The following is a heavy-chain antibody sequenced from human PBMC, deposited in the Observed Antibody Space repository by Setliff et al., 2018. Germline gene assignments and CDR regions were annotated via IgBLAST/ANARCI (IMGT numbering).Heavy chain of an antibody. Sequence: GASVKVSCKASGGTFSSYAISWVRQAPGQGLEWMGGIIPIFGTANYAQKFQGRVTITADESTSTAYMELSSLRSEDTAVYYCAREDELALRPWGQGTLVTVSS. CDR3: AREDELALRP. CDR2: IIPIFGTA. CDR1: GGTFSSYA. D-gene: IGHD3-10*01. V-gene: IGHV1-69*13. J-gene: IGHJ5*02.